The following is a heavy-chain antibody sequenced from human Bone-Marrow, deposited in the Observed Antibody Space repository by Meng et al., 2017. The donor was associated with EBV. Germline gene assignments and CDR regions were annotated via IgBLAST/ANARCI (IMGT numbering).Heavy chain of an antibody. CDR2: INLGGNT. J-gene: IGHJ4*01. D-gene: IGHD6-19*01. V-gene: IGHV4-34*01. CDR1: GGSFSGSD. Sequence: VQFQQWGAGLLKPSETLSPTCVVDGGSFSGSDWSWIRQPPGKGLEWIGEINLGGNTNYNPSLKSRVSISVDTSKNHFSLKVNSVTAADTAVYYCATWNNNGWYYGYWGQGTLVTVSS. CDR3: ATWNNNGWYYGY.